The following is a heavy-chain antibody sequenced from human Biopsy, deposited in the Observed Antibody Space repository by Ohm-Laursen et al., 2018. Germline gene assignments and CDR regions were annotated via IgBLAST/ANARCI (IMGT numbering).Heavy chain of an antibody. V-gene: IGHV4-39*01. J-gene: IGHJ5*02. CDR1: GGSISSETNY. CDR2: IFYGGIT. CDR3: ARHPTGFWFDP. Sequence: PGTLSLTCVVSGGSISSETNYWGWIRQPPGKGLEWIGSIFYGGITYYNPSLKSRVTISVDTSKNQFSLNLSSVTGADTAVYYCARHPTGFWFDPWGQGTLVTVSS.